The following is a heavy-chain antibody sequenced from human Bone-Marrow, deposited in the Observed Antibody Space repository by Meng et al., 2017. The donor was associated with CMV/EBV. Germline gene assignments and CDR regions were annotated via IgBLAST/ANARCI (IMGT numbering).Heavy chain of an antibody. D-gene: IGHD6-6*01. CDR3: ARGGLARPIYYYYGMDV. CDR2: TYYRSKWYN. Sequence: SQTLSLTCAISWDSVSSNSAAWNWIRQSPSRGLEWLGRTYYRSKWYNDYAVSVKSRITINPDTSKNQFSLQLNSVTPEDTAVYYCARGGLARPIYYYYGMDVWGQGTTVTVSS. J-gene: IGHJ6*02. V-gene: IGHV6-1*01. CDR1: WDSVSSNSAA.